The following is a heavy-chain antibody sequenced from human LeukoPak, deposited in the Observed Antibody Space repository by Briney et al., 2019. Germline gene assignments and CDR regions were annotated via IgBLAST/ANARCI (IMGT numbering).Heavy chain of an antibody. Sequence: SETLSLTCTVAGGSLSSSSYYWGWIRQPPGKGLEGIASIYYSGSTYYNPSLKSRVTISVDTSKIQFSLKLSSVTAADTAVYYCARPYCHSTNCYKFDAFDIWGQGTMVTVSS. J-gene: IGHJ3*02. V-gene: IGHV4-39*01. CDR1: GGSLSSSSYY. CDR2: IYYSGST. D-gene: IGHD2-2*02. CDR3: ARPYCHSTNCYKFDAFDI.